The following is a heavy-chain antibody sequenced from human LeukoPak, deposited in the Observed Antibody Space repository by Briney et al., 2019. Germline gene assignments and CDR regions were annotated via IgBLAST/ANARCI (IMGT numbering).Heavy chain of an antibody. V-gene: IGHV5-51*01. CDR3: ARFAVTNDYYYGMDV. Sequence: GESPKISCQASGYSFTSSWIGWARQMPGKGLEWMAIINPGDSDTRYSPSFQGQVTISADKSISTAYLQWSSLKASDTAMYYCARFAVTNDYYYGMDVWGQGTTVTVSS. CDR2: INPGDSDT. D-gene: IGHD4-11*01. J-gene: IGHJ6*02. CDR1: GYSFTSSW.